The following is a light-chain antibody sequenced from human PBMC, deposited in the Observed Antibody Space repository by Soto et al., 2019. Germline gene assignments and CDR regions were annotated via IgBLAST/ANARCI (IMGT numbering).Light chain of an antibody. V-gene: IGLV2-8*01. CDR3: SSYAGSNNWV. Sequence: QSALTQPPSASGSPGQSLTISCTGTSSDVGGYNFVSWYQQHPGKAPKLMISDVNRRPSGVPDRFSGSKSGNTASLTVSGPQAEDEADYYCSSYAGSNNWVFGGGTKLTVL. CDR1: SSDVGGYNF. J-gene: IGLJ3*02. CDR2: DVN.